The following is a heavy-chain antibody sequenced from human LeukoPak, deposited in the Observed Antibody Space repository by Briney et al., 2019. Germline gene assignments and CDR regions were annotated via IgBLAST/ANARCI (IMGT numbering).Heavy chain of an antibody. CDR1: GGSISSYY. Sequence: SETLSLTCTVSGGSISSYYWSWIRQPRGKGLEWIGYIYYSGSTNYNPSLKSRVTISVDTSKNQFSLKLSSVAAADTAVYYCARDRGYSYGYYYYYYMDVWGKGTTVTVSS. D-gene: IGHD5-18*01. CDR2: IYYSGST. CDR3: ARDRGYSYGYYYYYYMDV. V-gene: IGHV4-59*01. J-gene: IGHJ6*03.